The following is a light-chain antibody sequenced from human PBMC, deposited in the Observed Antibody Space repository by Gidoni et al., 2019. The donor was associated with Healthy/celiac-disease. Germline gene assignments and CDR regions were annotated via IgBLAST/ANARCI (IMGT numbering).Light chain of an antibody. Sequence: DIQMTQSPSSPSASVVDRVTITCQASQDISNYLNWYQQKPGKAPKLLIYDASNLETGVPSRFSGSGSGTDFTFTISSLQPEDIATYYCQQYDNLFTFGPGTKVDIK. V-gene: IGKV1-33*01. CDR1: QDISNY. CDR3: QQYDNLFT. CDR2: DAS. J-gene: IGKJ3*01.